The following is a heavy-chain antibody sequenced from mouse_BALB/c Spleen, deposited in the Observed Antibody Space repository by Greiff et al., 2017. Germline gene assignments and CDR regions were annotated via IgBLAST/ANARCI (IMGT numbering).Heavy chain of an antibody. CDR3: AIYGSSWYFDV. V-gene: IGHV3-2*02. Sequence: VQLQQSGPGLVKPSQSLSLTCTVTGYSITSDYAWNWIRQFPGNKLEWMGYISYSGSTSYNPSLKSRISITRDTSKNQFFLQLNSVTTEDTATYYCAIYGSSWYFDVWGAGTTVTVSS. CDR2: ISYSGST. J-gene: IGHJ1*01. CDR1: GYSITSDYA. D-gene: IGHD1-1*01.